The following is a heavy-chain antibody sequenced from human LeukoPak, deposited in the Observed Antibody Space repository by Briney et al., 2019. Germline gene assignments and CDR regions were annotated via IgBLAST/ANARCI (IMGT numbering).Heavy chain of an antibody. V-gene: IGHV1-18*01. CDR1: GYTFTSYG. Sequence: ASVKVSCKASGYTFTSYGISWVRQAPGQGLEWMGWISAYNGNTNYAQKLQGRVTMTTDTSTSTAYMELRSLRSDDTAVYYCARENSGSYYWYFDYWGQGTLVTVSS. CDR3: ARENSGSYYWYFDY. J-gene: IGHJ4*02. D-gene: IGHD1-26*01. CDR2: ISAYNGNT.